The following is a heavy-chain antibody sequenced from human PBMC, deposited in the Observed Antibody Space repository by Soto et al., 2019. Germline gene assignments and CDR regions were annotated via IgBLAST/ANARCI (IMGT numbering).Heavy chain of an antibody. D-gene: IGHD6-13*01. CDR3: ARRGSYSSSSKGYYYYYMDV. V-gene: IGHV4-59*08. CDR1: GVSISSYY. Sequence: SETLSLTCTVSGVSISSYYWSWIRQPPGKGLEWIGYIYYSGSTNYNPSLKSRVTISVDTSKNQFSLKLSSVTAADTAVYYCARRGSYSSSSKGYYYYYMDVWGKGTTVTVSS. J-gene: IGHJ6*03. CDR2: IYYSGST.